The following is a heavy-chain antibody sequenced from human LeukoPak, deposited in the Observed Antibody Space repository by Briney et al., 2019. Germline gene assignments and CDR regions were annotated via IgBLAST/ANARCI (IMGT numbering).Heavy chain of an antibody. J-gene: IGHJ5*02. CDR2: ISYDGSNK. CDR3: AKQWFDHH. CDR1: GFTFSSYG. D-gene: IGHD2-8*01. Sequence: PGGSLSLSCAASGFTFSSYGMHWVRQAPGKGLEWVAVISYDGSNKYYADSVKGRFTISRDNSKNTLYLQMNSLRAEDTAVYYCAKQWFDHHWGQGTLVTVSS. V-gene: IGHV3-30*18.